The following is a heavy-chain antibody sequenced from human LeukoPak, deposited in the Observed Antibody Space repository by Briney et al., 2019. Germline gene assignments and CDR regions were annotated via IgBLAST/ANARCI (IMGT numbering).Heavy chain of an antibody. V-gene: IGHV4-59*08. J-gene: IGHJ4*02. CDR2: IYYSGNT. D-gene: IGHD3-22*01. Sequence: SETLSLTCTVSGASISGYYWSWFRQPPGKGLEWIGYIYYSGNTNYNPSLKSRVTVSLDTSKNQFSLKLSSVTAADTAVYYCARTSNTNYYDSSGYYYYFDYWGQGTLVTVSS. CDR3: ARTSNTNYYDSSGYYYYFDY. CDR1: GASISGYY.